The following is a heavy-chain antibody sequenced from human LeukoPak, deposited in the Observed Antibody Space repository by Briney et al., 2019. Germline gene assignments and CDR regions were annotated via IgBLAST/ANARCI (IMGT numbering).Heavy chain of an antibody. CDR3: ARKMATNGDY. CDR2: ISSSGSTI. J-gene: IGHJ4*02. CDR1: GFTFSSYE. D-gene: IGHD5-24*01. Sequence: PGGSLRLSCAASGFTFSSYEMNWVRQAPGKGLEWVSYISSSGSTIYYADSVKGRFTISRDNAKNSLYLQMNSLRVDDTAVYYCARKMATNGDYWGQGTLVTVSS. V-gene: IGHV3-48*03.